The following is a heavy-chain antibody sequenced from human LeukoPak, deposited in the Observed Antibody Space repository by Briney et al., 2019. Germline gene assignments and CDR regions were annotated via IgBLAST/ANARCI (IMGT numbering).Heavy chain of an antibody. V-gene: IGHV1-2*02. J-gene: IGHJ4*02. CDR2: IDPNGGGT. CDR1: GYIFTDYF. D-gene: IGHD2-2*01. Sequence: GASVRVSCKASGYIFTDYFIHWVRQAPGQGLEWMGWIDPNGGGTNLAQKFQGRVTLTRDTSISTAYMELSSLGSDDTAVYYCTRGRTVAPGAAPPFDYWGQETLVIVSS. CDR3: TRGRTVAPGAAPPFDY.